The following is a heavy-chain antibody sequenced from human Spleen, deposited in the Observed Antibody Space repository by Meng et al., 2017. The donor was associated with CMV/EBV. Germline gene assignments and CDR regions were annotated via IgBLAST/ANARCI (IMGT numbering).Heavy chain of an antibody. CDR1: GFTFGDYA. J-gene: IGHJ4*02. CDR2: IRSKAYGGTT. D-gene: IGHD3-10*01. V-gene: IGHV3-49*04. Sequence: GESLKISCTASGFTFGDYAMSWVRQAPGKGLEWVGFIRSKAYGGTTEYAASVKGRFTISRDDSKRISYLQMNSLKTEDTAVYYCTRDSTMVRGLTFFYYWGQGTLVTVSS. CDR3: TRDSTMVRGLTFFYY.